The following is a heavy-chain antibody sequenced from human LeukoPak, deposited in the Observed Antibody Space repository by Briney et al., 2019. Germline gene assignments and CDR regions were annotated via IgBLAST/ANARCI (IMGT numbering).Heavy chain of an antibody. J-gene: IGHJ6*03. Sequence: SVKVSCKASGYTFTSYGISWVRQAPGQGLEWMGGIIPIFGTANYAQKFQGRVTITTDESTSTAYMELSSLRSEDTAVYYCARVGDFWSGYSYYYYYYMDVWGKGTTVTVSS. CDR1: GYTFTSYG. CDR2: IIPIFGTA. CDR3: ARVGDFWSGYSYYYYYYMDV. V-gene: IGHV1-69*05. D-gene: IGHD3-3*01.